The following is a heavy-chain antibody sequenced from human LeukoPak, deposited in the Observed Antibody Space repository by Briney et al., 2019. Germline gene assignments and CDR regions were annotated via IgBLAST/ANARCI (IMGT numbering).Heavy chain of an antibody. CDR2: INPSGGST. V-gene: IGHV1-46*01. CDR3: ARGGGYQLLMYVGDY. CDR1: GYTFTSYY. J-gene: IGHJ4*02. D-gene: IGHD2-2*01. Sequence: ASVKVSCKASGYTFTSYYMHWVRQAPGQGLEWMGIINPSGGSTSYAQKFQGRVTMTRDTSTSTVYVELSSLRSEDTAVYYCARGGGYQLLMYVGDYWGQGTLVTVSS.